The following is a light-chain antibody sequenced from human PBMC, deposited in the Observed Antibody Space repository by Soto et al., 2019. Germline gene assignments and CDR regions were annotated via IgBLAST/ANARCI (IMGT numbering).Light chain of an antibody. CDR3: SSYAGNNNLV. J-gene: IGLJ2*01. V-gene: IGLV2-8*01. Sequence: QSALTQPPSASGSPGQSVTISCTGTSSDVGGYNYVSWYQQYPGKAPKLMIYDVTKRPSGVPDRVSGSKSGNTASLTVSGLQAEDEADYYCSSYAGNNNLVFGGGTKLTVL. CDR2: DVT. CDR1: SSDVGGYNY.